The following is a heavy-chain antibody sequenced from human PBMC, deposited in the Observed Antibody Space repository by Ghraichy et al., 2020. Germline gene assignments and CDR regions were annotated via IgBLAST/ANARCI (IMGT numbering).Heavy chain of an antibody. CDR3: ARRGVQLWYPKGAFDY. CDR1: GFTFSDYY. J-gene: IGHJ4*02. D-gene: IGHD5-18*01. Sequence: LSLTCAASGFTFSDYYMSWIRQAPGKGLEWVSYISSSGSTIYYADSVKGRFTISRDNAKNSLYLQMNSLRAEDTAVYYCARRGVQLWYPKGAFDYWGQGTLVTVAS. V-gene: IGHV3-11*01. CDR2: ISSSGSTI.